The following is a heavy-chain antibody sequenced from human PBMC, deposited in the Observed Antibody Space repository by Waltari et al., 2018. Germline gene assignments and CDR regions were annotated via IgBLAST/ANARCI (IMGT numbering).Heavy chain of an antibody. D-gene: IGHD3-9*01. J-gene: IGHJ4*02. CDR1: GAYFECSSPY. CDR3: ARTAYDHLTGYPTLDH. Sequence: QVQLQESGPGLVKPSETLSLTCSVSGAYFECSSPYWGWVRQPPGKGLEWIGSIYYSGSTYYNPSLKSRVNMSVDTANYQFSLKVTSVTAADTAIYYCARTAYDHLTGYPTLDHWGQGILVTVSS. V-gene: IGHV4-39*07. CDR2: IYYSGST.